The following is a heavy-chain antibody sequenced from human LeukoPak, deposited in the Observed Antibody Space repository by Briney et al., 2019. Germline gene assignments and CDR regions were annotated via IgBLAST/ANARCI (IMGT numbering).Heavy chain of an antibody. Sequence: SETLSLTCAVYGVSFSGYYWSWIRQPPGKGLEWMGEINHSGSTNYNPSLKSRVTISVDTSKNQFSLKLSSVTAADTAVYYCAPLASSDFDYWGQGTLVTVSS. V-gene: IGHV4-34*01. CDR2: INHSGST. D-gene: IGHD6-6*01. CDR1: GVSFSGYY. J-gene: IGHJ4*02. CDR3: APLASSDFDY.